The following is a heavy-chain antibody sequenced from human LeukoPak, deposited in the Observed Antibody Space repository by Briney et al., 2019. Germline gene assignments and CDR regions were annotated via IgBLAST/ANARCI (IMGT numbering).Heavy chain of an antibody. J-gene: IGHJ5*02. CDR1: GYTFSDYY. Sequence: RASVKVCCKASGYTFSDYYMHWVRQAPGQGLEWMGWIDRSTGTKYAQKFQGRVTMTRDTSISTAYMELNRLTSDDAAVYFCAREYSQSYTPLSPWGQGTLVTVSS. D-gene: IGHD3-10*01. CDR2: IDRSTGT. CDR3: AREYSQSYTPLSP. V-gene: IGHV1-2*02.